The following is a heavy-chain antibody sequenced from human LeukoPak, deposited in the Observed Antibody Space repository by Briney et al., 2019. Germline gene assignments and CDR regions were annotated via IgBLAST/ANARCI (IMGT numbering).Heavy chain of an antibody. Sequence: ASVKVSCKASGYTFTGYYMHWVRQAPGQGLEWMGWINPNSGGTNYAQKFQGRVTMTRDTSSSTAYMELSRLRSDDTAVYYCARMYSSSSDYYYYYMDVWGKGTTVTVSS. J-gene: IGHJ6*03. CDR1: GYTFTGYY. CDR3: ARMYSSSSDYYYYYMDV. CDR2: INPNSGGT. D-gene: IGHD6-13*01. V-gene: IGHV1-2*02.